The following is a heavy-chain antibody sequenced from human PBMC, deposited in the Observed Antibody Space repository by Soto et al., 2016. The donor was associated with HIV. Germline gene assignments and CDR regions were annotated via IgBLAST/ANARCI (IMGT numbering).Heavy chain of an antibody. D-gene: IGHD4-4*01. V-gene: IGHV3-23*03. CDR2: IAHDGTSS. CDR3: ARDLLDYSANDY. Sequence: EVQLLESGGGLVKPGGPVRLSCVASGFSLRFYAMNWVRQAPGKGLEWVSGIAHDGTSSHYADSVRDRFIISRDNSKNTLYLQMNNLRGEDTAIYYCARDLLDYSANDYWGQGTLVTVSS. CDR1: GFSLRFYA. J-gene: IGHJ4*02.